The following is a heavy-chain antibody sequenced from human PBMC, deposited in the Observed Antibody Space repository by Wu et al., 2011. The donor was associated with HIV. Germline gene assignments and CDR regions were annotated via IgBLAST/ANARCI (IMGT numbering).Heavy chain of an antibody. CDR3: ARERCLPNKDCFGTFDI. J-gene: IGHJ3*02. D-gene: IGHD2-21*02. V-gene: IGHV1-2*02. CDR2: INPNFGGT. Sequence: QEPLVQSGAELKKPGASVKVSCKASGYIFTGYYMHWVRQAPGQGLEWMGWINPNFGGTNYAQKFQGRVTMTRDTSISTVYLQLSGLRSDDTAVYYCARERCLPNKDCFGTFDIWGQGTKGHRLF. CDR1: GYIFTGYY.